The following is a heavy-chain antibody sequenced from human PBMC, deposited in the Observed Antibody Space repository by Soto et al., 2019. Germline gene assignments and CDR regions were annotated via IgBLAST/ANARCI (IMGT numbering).Heavy chain of an antibody. D-gene: IGHD2-15*01. CDR1: GGSISSGGYY. CDR2: INYSGST. Sequence: SETLSLTCTVSGGSISSGGYYWSWIRQHPGKGLEWIGYINYSGSTYYNPSLKSRVTLSVDTSKNQFSLKLSSVTAADTAVYYCARGGVVVAAYYYYGMDVWGQGTTVTVSS. CDR3: ARGGVVVAAYYYYGMDV. J-gene: IGHJ6*02. V-gene: IGHV4-31*03.